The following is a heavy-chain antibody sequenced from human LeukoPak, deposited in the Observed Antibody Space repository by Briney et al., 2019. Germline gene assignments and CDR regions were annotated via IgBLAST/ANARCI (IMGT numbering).Heavy chain of an antibody. V-gene: IGHV1-2*02. CDR3: AREYYDSSAYNQEAIDY. J-gene: IGHJ4*02. Sequence: ASVKVSCKASGYTFTGYYMHWVRQASGQGLEWLGWINPNSGGTNYAQKFQGRVTMTRDTSISTAYMELSRLRSDDTAVYYCAREYYDSSAYNQEAIDYWGQGTLVTVSS. D-gene: IGHD3-22*01. CDR2: INPNSGGT. CDR1: GYTFTGYY.